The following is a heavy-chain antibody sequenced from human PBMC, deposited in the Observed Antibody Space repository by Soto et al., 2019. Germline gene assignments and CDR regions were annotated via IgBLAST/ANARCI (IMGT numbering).Heavy chain of an antibody. CDR3: ARALQTYTSCPLGF. V-gene: IGHV3-48*01. CDR2: IGTSTSTT. D-gene: IGHD1-1*01. CDR1: GFTFSSYS. J-gene: IGHJ4*02. Sequence: EVQLVESGGGLVQPGGSLRLSCAASGFTFSSYSIHWVRQAPEKGLEWVSYIGTSTSTTYYADSVKGRFTISRDNAKNSLFLQMNSLRAEDTAVYYCARALQTYTSCPLGFWGQGTRVTVSS.